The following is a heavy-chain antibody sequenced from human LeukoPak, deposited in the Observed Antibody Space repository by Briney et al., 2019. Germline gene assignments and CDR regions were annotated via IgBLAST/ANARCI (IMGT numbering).Heavy chain of an antibody. Sequence: ASVKVSFKVSGYTLTELSMHWVRPAPGKGLEWMGGFDPEDGETIYAQKFQGRVTMTEDTSTDTAYMELSSLRSEDTAVYYCATERTFCTNGVCSFGPPDYWGQGTLVTVSS. V-gene: IGHV1-24*01. CDR1: GYTLTELS. CDR2: FDPEDGET. CDR3: ATERTFCTNGVCSFGPPDY. D-gene: IGHD2-8*01. J-gene: IGHJ4*02.